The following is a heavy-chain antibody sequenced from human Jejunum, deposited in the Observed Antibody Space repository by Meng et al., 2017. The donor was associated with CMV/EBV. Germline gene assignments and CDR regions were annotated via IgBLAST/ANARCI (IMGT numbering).Heavy chain of an antibody. D-gene: IGHD4-11*01. J-gene: IGHJ4*02. Sequence: TLSGSAMHWVRKASGKGLEWVGRIRGKAHSYATAYAASVKGRFTISRDESKNTAYLQMSSLKTEDTAVYYCTRADSSNYGSLFDSWGQGTRVTVSS. CDR3: TRADSSNYGSLFDS. CDR1: TLSGSA. V-gene: IGHV3-73*01. CDR2: IRGKAHSYAT.